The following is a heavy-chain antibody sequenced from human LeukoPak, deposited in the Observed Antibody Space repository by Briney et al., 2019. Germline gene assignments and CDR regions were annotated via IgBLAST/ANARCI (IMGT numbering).Heavy chain of an antibody. J-gene: IGHJ3*01. V-gene: IGHV3-43*02. CDR2: ISGDGGST. CDR3: AKAELGSYLDEAFDF. Sequence: PGGSLRLSCAASGFSFDDYAMHWVRQAPGKGLEWVSVISGDGGSTYYADSVKGRFTMSGDNSKNSLHLQMNSLRSEDTALYYCAKAELGSYLDEAFDFWGQGTMLTVSS. D-gene: IGHD7-27*01. CDR1: GFSFDDYA.